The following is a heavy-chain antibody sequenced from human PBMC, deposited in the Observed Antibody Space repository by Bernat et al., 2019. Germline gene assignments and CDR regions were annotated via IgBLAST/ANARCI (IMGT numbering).Heavy chain of an antibody. CDR1: GFTFSSYG. D-gene: IGHD6-13*01. V-gene: IGHV3-33*01. CDR2: IWYDGSNK. Sequence: QVQLVESGGGVVQPGRSLRLPCAASGFTFSSYGMHWVRQAPGKGLEWVAVIWYDGSNKYYADSVKGRFPITRDNSKNMLYLPMNSLRAEDTAVYYCERDSDSGGAAAGFDIWGQGTMVTVSS. CDR3: ERDSDSGGAAAGFDI. J-gene: IGHJ3*02.